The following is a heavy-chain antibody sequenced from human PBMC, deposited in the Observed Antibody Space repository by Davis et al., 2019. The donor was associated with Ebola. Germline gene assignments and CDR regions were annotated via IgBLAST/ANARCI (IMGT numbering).Heavy chain of an antibody. V-gene: IGHV1-46*01. J-gene: IGHJ4*02. CDR1: GYTFTSYY. D-gene: IGHD6-19*01. Sequence: ASVKVSCKASGYTFTSYYMHWVRQAPGQGLEWMGIINPSGGSTSYAQKFPGSVTLTRDTSATTAYMELSSLRPEDTAVYYCARDLKWLVLSHWGQGTLVTVSS. CDR2: INPSGGST. CDR3: ARDLKWLVLSH.